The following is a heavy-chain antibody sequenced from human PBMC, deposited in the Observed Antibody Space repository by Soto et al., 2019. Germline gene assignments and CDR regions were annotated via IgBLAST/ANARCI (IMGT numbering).Heavy chain of an antibody. D-gene: IGHD3-3*01. CDR2: IWYDGSNT. CDR3: AKDIRFLDWILDS. V-gene: IGHV3-33*03. CDR1: GFTFRSYG. Sequence: QVQLVESGGDLVQPGKSLRLSCAASGFTFRSYGMHWVRQAPGKGRAWLAVIWYDGSNTYYADSVEGRFTISRDNTKNTLYLQMNSLSAEDTAVYYCAKDIRFLDWILDSWGQGTLVTVSS. J-gene: IGHJ4*02.